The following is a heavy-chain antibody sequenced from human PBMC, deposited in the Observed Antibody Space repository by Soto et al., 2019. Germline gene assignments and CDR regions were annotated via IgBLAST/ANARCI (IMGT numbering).Heavy chain of an antibody. Sequence: EVQLVESGGGLVKPGGSLRLSCAASGFTFSSYSMNWVRQAPGKGLEWVSSISSSSSYIYYADSVKGRFTISRDNAKNSLYLQMNSLRAEDTAVYYCARVVVGATRAFVNPDYYYYGMDVWGQGTTVTVSS. CDR3: ARVVVGATRAFVNPDYYYYGMDV. CDR1: GFTFSSYS. J-gene: IGHJ6*02. D-gene: IGHD1-26*01. CDR2: ISSSSSYI. V-gene: IGHV3-21*01.